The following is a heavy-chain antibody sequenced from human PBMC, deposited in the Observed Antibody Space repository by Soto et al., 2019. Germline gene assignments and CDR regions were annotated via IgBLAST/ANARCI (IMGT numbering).Heavy chain of an antibody. CDR2: ISSSGSTI. D-gene: IGHD2-2*01. Sequence: PGGSLRLSCAASGFTFSSYEMNWVRQAPGKGLEWGSYISSSGSTIYYADSVKGRFTISRDNAKNSLYLQMNSLRAEGTAVYYCASTYSEDIVVVPAAMVPMDVWGQGTTVTVSS. V-gene: IGHV3-48*03. CDR1: GFTFSSYE. CDR3: ASTYSEDIVVVPAAMVPMDV. J-gene: IGHJ6*02.